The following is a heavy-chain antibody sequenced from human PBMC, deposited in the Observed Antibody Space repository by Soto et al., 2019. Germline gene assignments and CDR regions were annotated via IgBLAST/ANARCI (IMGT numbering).Heavy chain of an antibody. J-gene: IGHJ6*02. V-gene: IGHV4-39*01. D-gene: IGHD2-15*01. CDR2: MLYSGLT. CDR3: APLSVSLSGPYGIHV. Sequence: SETLSLTCSISGYSVSSSDYYWAWIRQPPGKGLEWIGSMLYSGLTYYNPSLKSRVTLSVDTSKNQFSVRLNSVTASDTAVYYCAPLSVSLSGPYGIHVWGQGTTVTVSS. CDR1: GYSVSSSDYY.